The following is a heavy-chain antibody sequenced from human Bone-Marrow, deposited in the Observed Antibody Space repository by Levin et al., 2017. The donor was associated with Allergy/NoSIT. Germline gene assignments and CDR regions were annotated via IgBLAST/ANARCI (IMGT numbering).Heavy chain of an antibody. CDR3: AKDRACSSASCRNNWFDP. CDR2: ISTSGGST. Sequence: GGSLRLSCAASGFTFSNYAMTWVRQAPGKGLEWVSLISTSGGSTYYADPVKGRFTISRDNSKNTLYLQMNSLRAEDTALYYCAKDRACSSASCRNNWFDPWGQGTLVTVSS. D-gene: IGHD2-2*01. V-gene: IGHV3-23*01. J-gene: IGHJ5*02. CDR1: GFTFSNYA.